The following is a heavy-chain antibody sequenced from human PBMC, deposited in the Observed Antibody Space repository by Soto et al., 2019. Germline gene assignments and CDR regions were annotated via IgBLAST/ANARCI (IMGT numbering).Heavy chain of an antibody. CDR2: IGTDGDT. J-gene: IGHJ4*02. CDR3: ARAIGPTLFDY. D-gene: IGHD3-22*01. CDR1: GFTFSSYD. V-gene: IGHV3-13*04. Sequence: GGSLRLSCSASGFTFSSYDMHWVRQGPGKGLEWVSAIGTDGDTNYAGSVKGRFTISRENAKNSLYLQMNSLRAGDTAIYFCARAIGPTLFDYWGQGTLVTVSS.